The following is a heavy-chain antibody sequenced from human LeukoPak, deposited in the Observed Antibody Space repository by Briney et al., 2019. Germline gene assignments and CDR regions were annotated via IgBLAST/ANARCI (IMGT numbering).Heavy chain of an antibody. CDR3: ARGGRYYYGSGTYYSRTFDI. CDR1: GFTFSSNW. Sequence: GGSLRLSCAASGFTFSSNWMHWVRQGPGKGLVWVSRISTDGSSTTYADSVKGRFTISRDNAKNSLYLQMNSLRAEDTAVYYCARGGRYYYGSGTYYSRTFDIWGQGTMVTVSS. CDR2: ISTDGSST. V-gene: IGHV3-74*01. D-gene: IGHD3-10*01. J-gene: IGHJ3*02.